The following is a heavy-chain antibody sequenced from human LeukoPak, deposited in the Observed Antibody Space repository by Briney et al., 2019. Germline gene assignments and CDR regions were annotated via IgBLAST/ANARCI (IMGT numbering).Heavy chain of an antibody. J-gene: IGHJ3*02. D-gene: IGHD5-24*01. CDR1: GPTFSSYT. CDR3: YTGNPTDGVFDI. CDR2: IIPIFGTA. V-gene: IGHV1-69*13. Sequence: SVKDSCKASGPTFSSYTISSVRQAPAQGLQWMGRIIPIFGTANYAQKFHGRVTITPDESTSTAYMELTSLRSEDTAVYYRYTGNPTDGVFDISGHRTVVTVSS.